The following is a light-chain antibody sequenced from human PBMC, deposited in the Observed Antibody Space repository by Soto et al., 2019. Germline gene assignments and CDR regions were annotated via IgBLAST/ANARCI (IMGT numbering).Light chain of an antibody. CDR3: QQRSNWPPIT. CDR1: QSVSSY. CDR2: DAS. V-gene: IGKV3-11*01. J-gene: IGKJ5*01. Sequence: EIVLTQSPATLSLSPGERATLSCRASQSVSSYLVWYQQKPGQPPRLLIYDASNRATGIPARFSGSGSGTDFTLTISSLEPEDFVVYYCQQRSNWPPITFGQGTRLEIK.